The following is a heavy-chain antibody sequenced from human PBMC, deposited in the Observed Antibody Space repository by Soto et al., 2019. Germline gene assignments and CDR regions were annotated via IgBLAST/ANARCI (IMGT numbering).Heavy chain of an antibody. CDR1: GGTCSSYA. Sequence: GASVKVSCKASGGTCSSYAISWVRQAPGQGLEWMGGIIPIFGTANYAQKFQGRVTITADESTSTAYMELSSLRSEDTAVYYCARRADSSGYYYVLDYWGQGTLVTVSS. D-gene: IGHD3-22*01. J-gene: IGHJ4*02. V-gene: IGHV1-69*13. CDR3: ARRADSSGYYYVLDY. CDR2: IIPIFGTA.